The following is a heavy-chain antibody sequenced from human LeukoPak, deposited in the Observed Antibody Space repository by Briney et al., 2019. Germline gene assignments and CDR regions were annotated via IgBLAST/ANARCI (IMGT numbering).Heavy chain of an antibody. V-gene: IGHV1-2*04. D-gene: IGHD1-26*01. CDR1: GYTFTGYY. CDR3: ARDHPVGGATLGVFDY. J-gene: IGHJ4*02. CDR2: INPNSGGT. Sequence: ASVKVSCKASGYTFTGYYMHWVRQAPGQGLERMGWINPNSGGTNYAQKFQGWVTMTRDTSTSTAYMELSRLRSDDTAVYYCARDHPVGGATLGVFDYWGQGTLVTVSS.